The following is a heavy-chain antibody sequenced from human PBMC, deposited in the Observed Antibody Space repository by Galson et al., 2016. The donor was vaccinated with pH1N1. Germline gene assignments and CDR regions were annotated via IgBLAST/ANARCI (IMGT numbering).Heavy chain of an antibody. CDR2: ISRGGSSI. D-gene: IGHD5-12*01. CDR3: ARDRGLANPDALDL. Sequence: SLRLSCAASGFTFSNYEMNWVRQAPGKGLEWVSYISRGGSSIYYADSVKGRFTVSRDNAKNSLYLQMSSQRVEDSAVYYCARDRGLANPDALDLWGQGTMVTVSS. V-gene: IGHV3-48*03. J-gene: IGHJ3*01. CDR1: GFTFSNYE.